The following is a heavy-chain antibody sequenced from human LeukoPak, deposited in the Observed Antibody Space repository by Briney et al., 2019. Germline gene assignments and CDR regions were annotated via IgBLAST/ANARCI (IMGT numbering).Heavy chain of an antibody. CDR2: IIPIFGIA. D-gene: IGHD1-26*01. Sequence: SVKVSCKASGGTFISYAISGVRQAPGQGLEWMGRIIPIFGIANYAQKFQGRVTITADKSTSTAYMEPSSLRSEDTAVYYCARDSGSHSPYFDYWGQGTLVTVSS. V-gene: IGHV1-69*04. J-gene: IGHJ4*02. CDR1: GGTFISYA. CDR3: ARDSGSHSPYFDY.